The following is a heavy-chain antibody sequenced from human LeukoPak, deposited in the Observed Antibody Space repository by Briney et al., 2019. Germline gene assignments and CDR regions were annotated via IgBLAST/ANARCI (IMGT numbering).Heavy chain of an antibody. CDR1: GYTSTSNY. CDR3: ARDQEGFDY. J-gene: IGHJ4*02. Sequence: ASVKVSCKASGYTSTSNYIDWVRQAPGQGLEWMGMIYPRDGSTSYAQKFQGRVTVTRDTSTSTVHMELSGLRSEVTAVYYCARDQEGFDYWGQGTLVTVSS. CDR2: IYPRDGST. V-gene: IGHV1-46*01.